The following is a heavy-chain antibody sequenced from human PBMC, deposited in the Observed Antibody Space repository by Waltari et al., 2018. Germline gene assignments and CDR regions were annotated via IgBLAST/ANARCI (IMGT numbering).Heavy chain of an antibody. CDR1: GGTFSSYA. V-gene: IGHV1-69*14. D-gene: IGHD1-7*01. CDR2: IIPIFGTA. J-gene: IGHJ3*02. CDR3: AREQPQDNWNYPVDAFDI. Sequence: QVQLVQSGAEVKKPGSSVKVSCKASGGTFSSYAISWVRQAPGQGLEWMGGIIPIFGTANYAQKFQGRVTITADKSTSTAYMELSSLRSEDTAVYYCAREQPQDNWNYPVDAFDIWGQGTMVTVSS.